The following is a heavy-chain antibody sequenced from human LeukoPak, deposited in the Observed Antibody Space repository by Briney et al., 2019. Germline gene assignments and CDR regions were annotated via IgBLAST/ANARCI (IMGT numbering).Heavy chain of an antibody. V-gene: IGHV3-30*09. Sequence: GGSLRLSCAASGFTFSSYAMHWVRQAPGKGLEWVAVISYDGSNKYYADSVKGRFAISRDNSKNTLYLQMNSLRAEDTAVYYCARVYSGDYWGQGTLVTVSS. CDR2: ISYDGSNK. CDR1: GFTFSSYA. J-gene: IGHJ4*02. D-gene: IGHD2-15*01. CDR3: ARVYSGDY.